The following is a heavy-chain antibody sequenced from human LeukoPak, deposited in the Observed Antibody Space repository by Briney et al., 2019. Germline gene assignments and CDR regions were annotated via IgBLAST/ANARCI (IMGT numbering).Heavy chain of an antibody. CDR2: IYYSGSPT. Sequence: ASETLSLTCTVSGDSISSYYWSWIRQPPGRGLEWIGYIYYSGSPTQYNPSLKSRVTISLDTSKNQFSLNLSSVTAADTAVYYCARVVPDGYSDYWGQGTLVTVSS. D-gene: IGHD5-24*01. CDR1: GDSISSYY. J-gene: IGHJ4*02. CDR3: ARVVPDGYSDY. V-gene: IGHV4-59*01.